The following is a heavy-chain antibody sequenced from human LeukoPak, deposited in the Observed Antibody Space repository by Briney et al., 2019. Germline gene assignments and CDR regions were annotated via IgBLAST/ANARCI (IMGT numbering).Heavy chain of an antibody. J-gene: IGHJ4*02. D-gene: IGHD4-17*01. Sequence: PSETLSLTCTVSGGSISSYYWSWIRQPPGKGLEWIGYIYYSGSTNYNPSLKSRVTISVDTSKNQFSLKLSSVTAADTAVYYCARTYGDYGWVDYWGQGTLVTVSS. V-gene: IGHV4-59*08. CDR1: GGSISSYY. CDR3: ARTYGDYGWVDY. CDR2: IYYSGST.